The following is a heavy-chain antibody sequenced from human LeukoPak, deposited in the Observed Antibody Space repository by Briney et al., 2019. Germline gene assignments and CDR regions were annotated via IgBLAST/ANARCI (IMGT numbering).Heavy chain of an antibody. CDR3: ARAFGSYSGSYFDY. CDR1: GFTFSSYV. D-gene: IGHD1-26*01. V-gene: IGHV3-30-3*01. Sequence: GGSLRLSCAASGFTFSSYVMHWVRQAPGKGLEWVAVISYDGSNKYYADSVKGRFTISRDNSKNTLYLQMNSLRAEDTAVYYCARAFGSYSGSYFDYWGQGTLVTVSS. CDR2: ISYDGSNK. J-gene: IGHJ4*02.